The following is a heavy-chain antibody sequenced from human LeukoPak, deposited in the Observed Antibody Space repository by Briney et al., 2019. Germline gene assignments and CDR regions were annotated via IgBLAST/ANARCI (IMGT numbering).Heavy chain of an antibody. CDR2: ISYDGSNK. CDR1: GFTFRTFS. J-gene: IGHJ4*02. Sequence: GGSLRLSCAASGFTFRTFSMNWVRQAPGKGLEWVAVISYDGSNKYYADSVKGRFTISRDNSKNTLYLQMNSLRAEDTAVYYCAKESIDGYNDYWGQGTLVTVSS. V-gene: IGHV3-30*18. D-gene: IGHD5-24*01. CDR3: AKESIDGYNDY.